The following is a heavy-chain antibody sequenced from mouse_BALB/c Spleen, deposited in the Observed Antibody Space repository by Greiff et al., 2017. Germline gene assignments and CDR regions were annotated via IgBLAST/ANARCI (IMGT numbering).Heavy chain of an antibody. CDR2: SRNKANDYTT. CDR3: ARDARGITPLAY. Sequence: EVNVVDSGGGLVQPGGSLRLSCATSGFTFSDFYMEWVRQPPGKRLEWIAASRNKANDYTTEYSASVKGRFIVSRDTSQSILYLQMNALRAEDTAIYYCARDARGITPLAYWGQGTLVTVSA. V-gene: IGHV7-1*02. CDR1: GFTFSDFY. D-gene: IGHD2-4*01. J-gene: IGHJ3*01.